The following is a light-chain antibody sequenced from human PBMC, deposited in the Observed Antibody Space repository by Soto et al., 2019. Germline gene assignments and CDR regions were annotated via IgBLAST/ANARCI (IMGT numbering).Light chain of an antibody. CDR1: QGISNH. Sequence: DIQMTQSPSSLSSSVGARVTITCLASQGISNHFAWYQQKPGKVTKLLIYAASTLQSGVPFRFSGSGSGTDFNITISSLQPEDVATYYCQEYNSDPQVFGPGTKVDIK. J-gene: IGKJ3*01. CDR3: QEYNSDPQV. CDR2: AAS. V-gene: IGKV1-27*01.